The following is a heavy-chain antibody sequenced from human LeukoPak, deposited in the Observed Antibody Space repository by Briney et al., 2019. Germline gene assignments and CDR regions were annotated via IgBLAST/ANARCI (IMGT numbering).Heavy chain of an antibody. V-gene: IGHV3-23*01. CDR3: AKDWYYYDSSGYYRSFDY. D-gene: IGHD3-22*01. CDR1: GFTFSSYA. CDR2: ISGSGGST. Sequence: GGSLRLSCAASGFTFSSYAMSWVRQAPGKGLEWVSAISGSGGSTYYADSVKGRFTISRDNSKNTLYLQMNSLRAEDTAVYYCAKDWYYYDSSGYYRSFDYWGQGTLVTVS. J-gene: IGHJ4*02.